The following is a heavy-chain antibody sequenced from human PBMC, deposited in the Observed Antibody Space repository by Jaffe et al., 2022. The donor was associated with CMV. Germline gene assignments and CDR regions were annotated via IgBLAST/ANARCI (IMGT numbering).Heavy chain of an antibody. J-gene: IGHJ4*02. CDR3: ARTQTKYDILTGLDY. CDR1: GFTFSSYG. CDR2: IWYDGSNK. V-gene: IGHV3-33*01. Sequence: QVQLVESGGGVVQPGRSLRLSCAASGFTFSSYGMHWVRQAPGKGLEWVAVIWYDGSNKYYADSVKGRFTISRDNSKNTLYLQMNSLRAEDTAVYYCARTQTKYDILTGLDYWGQGTLVTVSS. D-gene: IGHD3-9*01.